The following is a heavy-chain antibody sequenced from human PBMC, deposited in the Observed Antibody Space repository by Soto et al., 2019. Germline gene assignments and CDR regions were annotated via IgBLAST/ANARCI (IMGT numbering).Heavy chain of an antibody. J-gene: IGHJ6*02. V-gene: IGHV1-2*04. Sequence: QVQLVQSGAEVKKPGASVKVSCKASGYTFTGYYMHWVRQAPGQGLEWMGWINPNSGGTNYAQKFQGWVTMTRDTSISTAYRELSRLRSDDTAVYYCVKGNKVVQDAIRGYYYGMDVRGQGTTVTVSS. CDR2: INPNSGGT. D-gene: IGHD2-2*01. CDR3: VKGNKVVQDAIRGYYYGMDV. CDR1: GYTFTGYY.